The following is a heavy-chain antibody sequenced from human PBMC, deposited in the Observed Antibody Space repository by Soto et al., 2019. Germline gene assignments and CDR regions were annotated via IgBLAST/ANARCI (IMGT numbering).Heavy chain of an antibody. CDR1: GYTFTSYG. CDR3: ARVLYYDFWSGPPDAFDI. CDR2: ISAYNGNT. J-gene: IGHJ3*02. V-gene: IGHV1-18*01. D-gene: IGHD3-3*01. Sequence: ASVKVSCKASGYTFTSYGISWVRQAPGQGLEWMGWISAYNGNTNYAQKLQGRVTMTTDTSTSTAYMELRSLRSDGTAVYYCARVLYYDFWSGPPDAFDIWRQGTMVTVSS.